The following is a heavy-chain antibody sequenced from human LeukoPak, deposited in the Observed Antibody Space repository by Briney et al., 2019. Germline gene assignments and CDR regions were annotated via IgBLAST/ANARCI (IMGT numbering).Heavy chain of an antibody. V-gene: IGHV3-66*01. CDR3: ARDLGSYHYYYGKGV. CDR1: GFTVSSNY. J-gene: IGHJ6*02. Sequence: PGGSLRLSCAASGFTVSSNYMSWVRQAPGKGLEWVSVIYSGGSTYYADSVKGRFTISRDNSKNTLYLQMNSLRAEDTAVYYCARDLGSYHYYYGKGVWGQGTTVTVSS. CDR2: IYSGGST. D-gene: IGHD1-1*01.